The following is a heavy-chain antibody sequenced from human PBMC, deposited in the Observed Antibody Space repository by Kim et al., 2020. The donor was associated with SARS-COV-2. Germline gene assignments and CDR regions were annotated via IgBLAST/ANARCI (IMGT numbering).Heavy chain of an antibody. J-gene: IGHJ4*02. CDR2: ISGSGGST. V-gene: IGHV3-23*01. CDR3: AKGSSGYSSSWYYFDY. CDR1: GFTFSSYA. D-gene: IGHD6-13*01. Sequence: GGSLRLSCAASGFTFSSYAMSWVRQAPGKGLEWVSAISGSGGSTYYADSVKGRFTISRDNSKNTLYLQMNSLRAEDTAVYYCAKGSSGYSSSWYYFDYWGQGTLVTVSS.